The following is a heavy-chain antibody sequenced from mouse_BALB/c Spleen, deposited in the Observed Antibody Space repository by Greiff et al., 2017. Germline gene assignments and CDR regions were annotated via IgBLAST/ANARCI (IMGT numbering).Heavy chain of an antibody. CDR1: GFTFNTYA. V-gene: IGHV10-1*02. D-gene: IGHD4-1*01. J-gene: IGHJ3*01. CDR3: VRALNWDEAY. CDR2: IRSKSNNYAT. Sequence: EVQLVESGGGLVQPKGSLKLSCAASGFTFNTYAMNWVRQAPGKGLEWVARIRSKSNNYATYYADSVKDRFTISRDDSQSMLYLQMNNLKTEDTAMYYCVRALNWDEAYWGQGTLVTVSA.